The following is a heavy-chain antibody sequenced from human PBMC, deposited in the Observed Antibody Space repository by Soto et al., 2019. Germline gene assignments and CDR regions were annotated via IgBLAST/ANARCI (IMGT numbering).Heavy chain of an antibody. CDR2: IVVGSGNT. CDR1: GFTFTSSA. V-gene: IGHV1-58*01. Sequence: SVKVSCKASGFTFTSSAVQWVRQALGERLEWIGWIVVGSGNTNYAQKFQERVTITRDMSTSTAYMELSSLRSEDTAVYYCAAPRPGDGYNLGYYYYYGMDVWGQGTTVTVSS. CDR3: AAPRPGDGYNLGYYYYYGMDV. D-gene: IGHD5-12*01. J-gene: IGHJ6*02.